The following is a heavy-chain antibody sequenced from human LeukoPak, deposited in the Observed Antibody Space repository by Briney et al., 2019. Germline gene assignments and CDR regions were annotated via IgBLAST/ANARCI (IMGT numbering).Heavy chain of an antibody. CDR1: GFTFNTYT. J-gene: IGHJ4*02. CDR3: AREASLAAAGTGYFDY. Sequence: GGSLRLSCAASGFTFNTYTMNWVRLAPGKGLEWVSYISSSGSTIYYADSVKGRFTISRDNAKNSLYLQMNSLRAEDTAVYYCAREASLAAAGTGYFDYWGQGTLVTVSS. V-gene: IGHV3-48*04. CDR2: ISSSGSTI. D-gene: IGHD6-13*01.